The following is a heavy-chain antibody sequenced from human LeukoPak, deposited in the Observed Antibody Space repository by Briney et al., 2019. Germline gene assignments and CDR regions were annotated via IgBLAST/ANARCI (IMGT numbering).Heavy chain of an antibody. V-gene: IGHV3-23*01. CDR1: GFTFSSYA. J-gene: IGHJ6*03. Sequence: SGGSLRLSCAASGFTFSSYAMSWVRQAPGQGLEWVSYISGSGSTTYYADSAKSRFTIFRDNSKNTLYLHMDRLGTEDTAVYYCASMPSTEIYYFHYMDVWGKGTTVTVSS. CDR3: ASMPSTEIYYFHYMDV. CDR2: ISGSGSTT. D-gene: IGHD2-2*01.